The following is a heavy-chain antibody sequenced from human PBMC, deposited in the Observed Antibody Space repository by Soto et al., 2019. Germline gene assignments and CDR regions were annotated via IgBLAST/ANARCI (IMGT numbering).Heavy chain of an antibody. CDR2: ISPSGGST. Sequence: EVQLLESGGGLLQPGGSLRLSCAASGFTFSTYAMSWVRQAPGKGLEWVSGISPSGGSTDYADSVKGRFTISRDNSNNTLFLQVNTLRAGDTAVYYCAAKLSCRDFYYYLDVWGKGTTVTVSS. V-gene: IGHV3-23*01. J-gene: IGHJ6*03. CDR3: AAKLSCRDFYYYLDV. D-gene: IGHD1-7*01. CDR1: GFTFSTYA.